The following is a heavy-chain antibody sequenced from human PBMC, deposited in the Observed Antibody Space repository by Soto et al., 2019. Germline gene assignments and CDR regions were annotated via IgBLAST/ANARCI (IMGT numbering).Heavy chain of an antibody. CDR3: ARDRTVPPGGMDV. CDR2: IYYSGST. CDR1: GGSVSSTDHY. D-gene: IGHD2-2*01. J-gene: IGHJ6*02. Sequence: PSETLSLTCTVSGGSVSSTDHYWSWIRQPPGKGLEWIGYIYYSGSTNYNPSLKSRVIISVDTSKNQLSLKLTSMTAADTAVYYCARDRTVPPGGMDVWGQGTPVTVYS. V-gene: IGHV4-61*08.